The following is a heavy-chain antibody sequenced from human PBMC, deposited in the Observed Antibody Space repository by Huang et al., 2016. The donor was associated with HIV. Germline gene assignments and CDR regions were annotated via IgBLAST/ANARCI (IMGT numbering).Heavy chain of an antibody. Sequence: QVQLAESGGGVVQPGRSLRLSCRASEFTFSGYGMHWVRQAPGKGLEWVSVSSYEGRNKYYSDSVKGRFTIARDKSKNTLDLQMNRLRADETAVYYWAKDQVNKSYYYYGMDVWGQGTTVTVSS. V-gene: IGHV3-30*18. CDR3: AKDQVNKSYYYYGMDV. CDR2: SSYEGRNK. J-gene: IGHJ6*02. CDR1: EFTFSGYG.